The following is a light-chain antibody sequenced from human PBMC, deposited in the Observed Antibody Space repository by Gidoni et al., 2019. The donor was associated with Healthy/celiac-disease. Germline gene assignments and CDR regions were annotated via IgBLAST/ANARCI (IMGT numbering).Light chain of an antibody. CDR3: QQYNSYSWT. J-gene: IGKJ1*01. V-gene: IGKV1-5*03. Sequence: DIQMTQSPSTLSASVGDRVTITCRACQSISRWLAWYQQKPGKAPKLLIYKASSLESGVPSRFNGSGSGTEFTLTISSLQPDDFATYYCQQYNSYSWTFGQGTKVEIK. CDR1: QSISRW. CDR2: KAS.